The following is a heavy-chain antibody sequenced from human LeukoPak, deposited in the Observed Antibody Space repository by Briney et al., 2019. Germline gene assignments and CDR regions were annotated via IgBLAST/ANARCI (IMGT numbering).Heavy chain of an antibody. Sequence: SETLSLTCAVYGGSFSGYYWTWIRQPPGEGLEWIGEINHSGSTNYNPSLKSRVTISVDTSKNQFSLKLSSVTAADTAVYYCARGLPFPRLAEFEYWGQGTLATVSS. CDR3: ARGLPFPRLAEFEY. CDR1: GGSFSGYY. V-gene: IGHV4-34*01. CDR2: INHSGST. J-gene: IGHJ4*02. D-gene: IGHD6-19*01.